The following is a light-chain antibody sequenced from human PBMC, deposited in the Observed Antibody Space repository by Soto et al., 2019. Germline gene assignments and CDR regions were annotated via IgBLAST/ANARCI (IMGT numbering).Light chain of an antibody. Sequence: DIQMTQSPSSVSASVGDSLTITCRASQNVGDRLAWYQQKLGKAPQLLIQKASILQPGIPSRFSGSGSATYFTLTISCLQPEDFATCYCLQFYPFPRTLGQGTKVDIK. CDR1: QNVGDR. CDR3: LQFYPFPRT. J-gene: IGKJ1*01. V-gene: IGKV1-12*01. CDR2: KAS.